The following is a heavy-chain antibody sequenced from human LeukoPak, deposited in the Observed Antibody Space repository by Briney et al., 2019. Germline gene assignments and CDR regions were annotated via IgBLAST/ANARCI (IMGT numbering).Heavy chain of an antibody. CDR2: IYYSGST. J-gene: IGHJ4*02. D-gene: IGHD1-26*01. V-gene: IGHV4-59*08. CDR1: GGSISYYY. CDR3: ARRDGRELPDDY. Sequence: SETLSLTCTVSGGSISYYYWSWIRQPPGKGLEWIGYIYYSGSTNYNPSLKSRVTISVDTSKNQFSLKLSSVTAADTAVYYCARRDGRELPDDYWGQGTLVTVFS.